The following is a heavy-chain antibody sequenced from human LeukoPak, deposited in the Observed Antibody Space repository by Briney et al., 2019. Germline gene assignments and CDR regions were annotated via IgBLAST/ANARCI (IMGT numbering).Heavy chain of an antibody. CDR3: ARAVGWGYSYGGMVFDY. Sequence: SETLSLTCAVSGVSINVSITRHYWGWIRQSPGKGLEWIGRISYSGTNYNPSPKSRVTISVDTSKNQFSPKLSSVTAADTAVYYCARAVGWGYSYGGMVFDYWGQGTLVTVSS. CDR1: GVSINVSITRHY. CDR2: ISYSGT. D-gene: IGHD5-18*01. J-gene: IGHJ4*02. V-gene: IGHV4-61*05.